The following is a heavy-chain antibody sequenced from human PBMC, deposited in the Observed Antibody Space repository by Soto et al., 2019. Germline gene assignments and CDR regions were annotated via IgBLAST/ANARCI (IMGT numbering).Heavy chain of an antibody. CDR3: ARDYGPGRREETFDY. CDR1: GYTFNTHG. CDR2: ISAYNGNT. V-gene: IGHV1-18*01. Sequence: QVQLVQSGAEVKKPGASVKVSCKASGYTFNTHGISWVRQAPGQGLEWMGWISAYNGNTNYAQKLQDRVTMTTDTTTNTAYMELGSLRSDYTAVYYCARDYGPGRREETFDYLGQGAPVTLFS. D-gene: IGHD3-10*01. J-gene: IGHJ4*02.